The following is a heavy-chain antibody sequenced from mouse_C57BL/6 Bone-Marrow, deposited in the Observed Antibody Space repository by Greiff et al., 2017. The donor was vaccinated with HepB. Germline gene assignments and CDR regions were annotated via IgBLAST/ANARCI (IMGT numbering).Heavy chain of an antibody. D-gene: IGHD2-1*01. CDR1: GFTFSDYG. V-gene: IGHV5-15*01. CDR3: ARGGNFPFAY. Sequence: EVKLVESGGGLVQPGGSLKLSCAASGFTFSDYGMAWVRQAPRKGPEWVAFISNLAYSIYYADTVTGRFTISRENAKNTLYLEMSSLRSEDTAMYYCARGGNFPFAYWGQGTLVTVSA. J-gene: IGHJ3*01. CDR2: ISNLAYSI.